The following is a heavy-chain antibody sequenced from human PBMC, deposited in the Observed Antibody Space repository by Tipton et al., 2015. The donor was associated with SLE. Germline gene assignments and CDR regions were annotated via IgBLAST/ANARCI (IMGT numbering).Heavy chain of an antibody. D-gene: IGHD3-10*01. J-gene: IGHJ4*02. Sequence: SLRLSCAASGFTFSSYAMSWVRQAPGKGLEWVSAVSGSGCSTFYADSVKGRFTISRDNSKNTLYLQMNSLRAEDTAVYYCSKGASGSYYNSRFASWGQGTLVTVSS. CDR3: SKGASGSYYNSRFAS. CDR2: VSGSGCST. V-gene: IGHV3-23*01. CDR1: GFTFSSYA.